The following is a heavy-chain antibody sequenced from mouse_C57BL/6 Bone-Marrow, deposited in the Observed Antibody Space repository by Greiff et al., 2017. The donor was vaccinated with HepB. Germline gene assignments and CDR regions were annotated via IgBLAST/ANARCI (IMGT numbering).Heavy chain of an antibody. J-gene: IGHJ3*01. V-gene: IGHV1-53*01. CDR2: INPSNGGT. D-gene: IGHD1-1*01. CDR3: ARSLFYYYGSSPFAY. CDR1: GYTFTSYW. Sequence: QVQLQQPGTELVKPGASVKLSCKASGYTFTSYWMHWVKQRPGQGLEWIGNINPSNGGTNYNEKFKSKATLTVDKSSSTAYMQLSSLTFEDSAVYYCARSLFYYYGSSPFAYWGQGTLVTVSA.